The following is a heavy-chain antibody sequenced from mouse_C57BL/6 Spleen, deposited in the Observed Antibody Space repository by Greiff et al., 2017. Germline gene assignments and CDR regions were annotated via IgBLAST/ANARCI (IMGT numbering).Heavy chain of an antibody. CDR1: GYTFTDYY. J-gene: IGHJ2*01. Sequence: EVQLQQSGPELVKPGASVKISCKASGYTFTDYYMNWVKQSHGKSLEWIGDINPNNGGTSYNQKFKGKATLTVDKSSSTAYMELRSLTSEDSAVYYCAREGHYYGDYWGQGTTLTVSS. CDR3: AREGHYYGDY. V-gene: IGHV1-26*01. CDR2: INPNNGGT. D-gene: IGHD1-2*01.